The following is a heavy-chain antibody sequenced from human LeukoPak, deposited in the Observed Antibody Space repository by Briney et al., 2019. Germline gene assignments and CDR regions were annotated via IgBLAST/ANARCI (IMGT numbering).Heavy chain of an antibody. J-gene: IGHJ4*02. Sequence: SETLSLTCAVSGGSISGSNWWSWVRPAPGKGLEWIGEIYHSGSTNYNPSLKSRVTISVDKSRNQLSLRLNSVTAADTAVYYCARASYSYDINGWVPFDYWGQGTLVTVSS. CDR2: IYHSGST. D-gene: IGHD3-22*01. V-gene: IGHV4-4*02. CDR1: GGSISGSNW. CDR3: ARASYSYDINGWVPFDY.